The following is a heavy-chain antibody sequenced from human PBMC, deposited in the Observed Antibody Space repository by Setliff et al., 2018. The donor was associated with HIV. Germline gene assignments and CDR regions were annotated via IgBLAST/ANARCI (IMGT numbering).Heavy chain of an antibody. D-gene: IGHD3-16*01. V-gene: IGHV3-23*01. J-gene: IGHJ4*02. CDR2: ISGSGIST. Sequence: PGGSLRLSCAASGFTFSSHAMTWVRQAPGQGLEWVSIISGSGISTYYADSVKGRFTISRDNSRNMLYLQMNSLRAEDTAVYYCANPPPKGHLGVGFDYWGQGTQVTVSS. CDR1: GFTFSSHA. CDR3: ANPPPKGHLGVGFDY.